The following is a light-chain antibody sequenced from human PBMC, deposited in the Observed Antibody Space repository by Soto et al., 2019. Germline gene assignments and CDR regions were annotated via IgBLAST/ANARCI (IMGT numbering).Light chain of an antibody. CDR1: QSISSF. J-gene: IGKJ3*01. CDR3: QQSYSTPFT. Sequence: DIQMTQSPSSLSASVGDRVTITCRASQSISSFLNWYQQKPGKAPKLLIYAASSLQSGVPSRFSGIGSGTDFTLTISSLQPEDFAKYYCQQSYSTPFTFGPGTKVDIK. CDR2: AAS. V-gene: IGKV1-39*01.